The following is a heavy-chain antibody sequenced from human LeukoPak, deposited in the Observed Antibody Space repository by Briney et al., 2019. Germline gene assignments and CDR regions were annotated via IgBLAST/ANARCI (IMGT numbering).Heavy chain of an antibody. Sequence: PSDTLSLTCTVSGGSIGTYYWSWIRQPPGKGLEGIRYIYYSGSTNYNPSLKSRVTISVDTSKNQFSLKLRSVTAADTAVYYCARRTSVAGVWFDPWGQGTLVTVSS. D-gene: IGHD6-19*01. CDR3: ARRTSVAGVWFDP. CDR2: IYYSGST. CDR1: GGSIGTYY. V-gene: IGHV4-59*08. J-gene: IGHJ5*02.